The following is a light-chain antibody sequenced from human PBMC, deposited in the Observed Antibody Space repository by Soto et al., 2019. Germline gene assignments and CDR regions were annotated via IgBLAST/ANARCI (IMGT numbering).Light chain of an antibody. CDR3: QKYDSAPLT. CDR2: AAS. CDR1: QGISSS. Sequence: PSSLSESVGNIVTITCRATQGISSSLALYQQKPGKVPKLLIYAASTLQSGVPSRLSGGGSGTDFTLTISSLQPEDVATYYCQKYDSAPLTFGGGTKVDIK. J-gene: IGKJ4*01. V-gene: IGKV1-27*01.